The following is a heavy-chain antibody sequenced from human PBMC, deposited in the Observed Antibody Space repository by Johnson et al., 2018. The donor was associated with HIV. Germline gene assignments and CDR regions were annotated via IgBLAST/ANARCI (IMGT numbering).Heavy chain of an antibody. Sequence: VQLVESGGGLVQPGGSLRLSCAASGFTFSSYAMSWVRQAPGKGLEGVSVIYSGGSTYYADSVQGRSTFSRDNSKNTLFLQMNSLRPEDTAVYFCARIRVAVITEVGAFDMWGQGTMVTVSS. CDR2: IYSGGST. V-gene: IGHV3-66*02. D-gene: IGHD3-22*01. CDR1: GFTFSSYA. J-gene: IGHJ3*02. CDR3: ARIRVAVITEVGAFDM.